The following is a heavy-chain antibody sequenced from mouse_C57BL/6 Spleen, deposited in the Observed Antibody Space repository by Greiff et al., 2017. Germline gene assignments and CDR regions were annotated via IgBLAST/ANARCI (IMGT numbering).Heavy chain of an antibody. CDR2: IHPNSGST. Sequence: QVQLQQPGAELVKPGASVKLSCKASGYTFTSYWMHWVKQRPGQGLEWIGMIHPNSGSTNYNEKFKGKATLTVDKSSSTAYMQLSSLTSEDSAVYYCARGGSNYFYWYFDVWGTGTTVTVSS. V-gene: IGHV1-64*01. D-gene: IGHD2-5*01. CDR1: GYTFTSYW. CDR3: ARGGSNYFYWYFDV. J-gene: IGHJ1*03.